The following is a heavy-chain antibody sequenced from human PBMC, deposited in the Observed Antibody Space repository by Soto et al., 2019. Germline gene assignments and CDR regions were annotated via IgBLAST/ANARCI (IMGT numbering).Heavy chain of an antibody. CDR1: GYTFTSYG. J-gene: IGHJ6*02. Sequence: ASVKVSCKASGYTFTSYGISWVLQAPGQGLEWMGWIIAYNGNTNYAQKLQGRVTMTTDTSTSTAYMELRSLRSDDTAVYYCARGEGYYYGSGSYYYGMDVWGQGTTVTVSS. CDR2: IIAYNGNT. V-gene: IGHV1-18*04. D-gene: IGHD3-10*01. CDR3: ARGEGYYYGSGSYYYGMDV.